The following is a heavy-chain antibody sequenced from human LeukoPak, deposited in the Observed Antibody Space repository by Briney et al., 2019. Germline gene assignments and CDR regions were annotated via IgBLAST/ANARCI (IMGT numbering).Heavy chain of an antibody. V-gene: IGHV3-74*01. CDR3: AKVSGGGLYYDGMDV. CDR2: ISTDGKST. Sequence: GGSLRLSCVASGFTFSNYWMLWVRQAPGKGLIWVSLISTDGKSTRYAESVKGRFTISRDNSKNTLYLQMSSLRAEDTAVYYCAKVSGGGLYYDGMDVWGQGTTVTVSS. D-gene: IGHD1-14*01. J-gene: IGHJ6*02. CDR1: GFTFSNYW.